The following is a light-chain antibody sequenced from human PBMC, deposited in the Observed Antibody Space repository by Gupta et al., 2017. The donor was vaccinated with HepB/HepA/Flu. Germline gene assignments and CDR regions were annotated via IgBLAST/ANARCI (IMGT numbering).Light chain of an antibody. J-gene: IGLJ3*02. CDR1: RSDVGVY. Sequence: HSALTQPASVSGSPGQSITMSRTGIRSDVGVYVSWYQQHPGKSPKLMIYNVSNRPSGISDRFSGSKSGNTASLTISGLQAEDDADYYCSSYTSSSTWVFGGGTKLTVL. V-gene: IGLV2-14*01. CDR2: NVS. CDR3: SSYTSSSTWV.